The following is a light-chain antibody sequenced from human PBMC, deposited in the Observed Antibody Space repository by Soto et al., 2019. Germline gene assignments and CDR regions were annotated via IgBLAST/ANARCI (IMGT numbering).Light chain of an antibody. CDR2: AAS. CDR3: LQYNTYTFT. J-gene: IGKJ5*01. V-gene: IGKV1-17*01. CDR1: QDIRNV. Sequence: DIQVTQSPSSLSASVGDRVTISCRASQDIRNVLGWYQQKPGKAPKRLIYAASSLQSGVPSRFSGSASGTEGTITLSSLKKEDGSTYFCLQYNTYTFTFGQGTRLEI.